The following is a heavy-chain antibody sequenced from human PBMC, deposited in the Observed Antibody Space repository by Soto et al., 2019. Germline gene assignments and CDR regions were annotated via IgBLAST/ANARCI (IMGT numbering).Heavy chain of an antibody. CDR2: ISISGTNT. CDR3: AKLTGDFDY. D-gene: IGHD7-27*01. V-gene: IGHV3-23*01. Sequence: VQFLESGGDLVQPGGSLRLSCAASGITFSSLGMSWVRQAPGKGLEWVSFISISGTNTYYASSVRGRFTISRDNSKDTLYLQMNSLRVEDTAVYFCAKLTGDFDYWGQGTLVTVSS. J-gene: IGHJ4*02. CDR1: GITFSSLG.